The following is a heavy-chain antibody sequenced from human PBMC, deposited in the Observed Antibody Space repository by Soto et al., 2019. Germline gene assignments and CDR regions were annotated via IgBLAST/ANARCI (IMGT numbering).Heavy chain of an antibody. V-gene: IGHV3-23*01. D-gene: IGHD3-3*01. Sequence: GGSLRLSCATSGLTFSSYAMSWVRQAPGKGLEWVSAISGSGGSTYYADSVKGRFTISRDNSKNTLYLQMNSLRAEDTAVYYCAKDSFTIFGVVIISGMDVWGQGTTVTVS. J-gene: IGHJ6*02. CDR3: AKDSFTIFGVVIISGMDV. CDR1: GLTFSSYA. CDR2: ISGSGGST.